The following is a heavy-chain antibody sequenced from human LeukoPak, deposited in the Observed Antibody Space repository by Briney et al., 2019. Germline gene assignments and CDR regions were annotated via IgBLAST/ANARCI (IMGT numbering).Heavy chain of an antibody. CDR1: GYTFTSYG. CDR3: ARVGLVVPAAIGMDV. V-gene: IGHV1-18*04. CDR2: ISAYNGNT. Sequence: ASVKVSCKASGYTFTSYGISWVRQAPGQGVEWMGWISAYNGNTNYAQKLQGRVTMTTDTSTSTAYMELRSLRSDDTAVYYCARVGLVVPAAIGMDVWGKGTTVTVSS. J-gene: IGHJ6*04. D-gene: IGHD2-2*01.